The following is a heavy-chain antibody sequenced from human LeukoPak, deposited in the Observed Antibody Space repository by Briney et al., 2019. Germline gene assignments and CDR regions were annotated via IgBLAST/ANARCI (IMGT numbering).Heavy chain of an antibody. J-gene: IGHJ4*01. CDR2: IWYDGGNK. CDR1: GFTFSSYI. D-gene: IGHD6-13*01. Sequence: PGGSLRLSCAASGFTFSSYIMNWVRQAPGKGLEWVPAIWYDGGNKRYADSVKGRFTISRDNSKNTLDLQMNSLRADDTAVYYCARDGFISNTWYGFLGFWGQGTLVTVSS. CDR3: ARDGFISNTWYGFLGF. V-gene: IGHV3-33*08.